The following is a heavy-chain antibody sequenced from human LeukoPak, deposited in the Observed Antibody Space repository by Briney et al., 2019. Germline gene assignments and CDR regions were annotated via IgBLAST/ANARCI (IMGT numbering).Heavy chain of an antibody. CDR3: ASGAIPHSGDY. CDR2: ITPFNGNT. D-gene: IGHD1-26*01. CDR1: GYTFAYRY. V-gene: IGHV1-45*02. Sequence: ASVKVSCKASGYTFAYRYLHWVRQAPGQALEWMGWITPFNGNTNYAQKFQDRVTITRNRSMSTAYMELSSLRSEDTAMYYCASGAIPHSGDYWGQGTLVTVSS. J-gene: IGHJ4*02.